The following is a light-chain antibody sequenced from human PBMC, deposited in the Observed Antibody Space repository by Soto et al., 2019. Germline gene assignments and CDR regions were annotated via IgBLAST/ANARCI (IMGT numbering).Light chain of an antibody. J-gene: IGKJ2*01. CDR1: QSISSY. CDR3: QQRNT. CDR2: AAS. Sequence: TQSPGTLSLSPGERATLSCRASQSISSYLNWYQQKPGKAPKLLIYAASSLQSGVPSRFSGSGSGTDFTLTISSLQPEDFATYYCQQRNTFGQGTKLEIK. V-gene: IGKV1-39*01.